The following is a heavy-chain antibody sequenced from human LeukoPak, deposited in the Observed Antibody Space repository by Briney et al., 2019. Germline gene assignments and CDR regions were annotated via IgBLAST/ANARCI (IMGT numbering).Heavy chain of an antibody. V-gene: IGHV4-34*01. CDR3: ATYRTSFIYWYFDL. CDR2: INHNGST. J-gene: IGHJ2*01. CDR1: GGSFSGYY. D-gene: IGHD2-2*01. Sequence: SETLSLTCAFYGGSFSGYYWSWFRQPPGKGLEWIGEINHNGSTNYNPSLKSRVSLSVDTSKNQFSLELSSVTAADTAVYYCATYRTSFIYWYFDLWGRGTLVTVSS.